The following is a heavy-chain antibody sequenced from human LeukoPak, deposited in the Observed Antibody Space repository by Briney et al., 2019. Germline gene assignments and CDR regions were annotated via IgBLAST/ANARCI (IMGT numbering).Heavy chain of an antibody. CDR1: GGSFSGYY. J-gene: IGHJ6*03. CDR3: ARGLGGYSYGYRYYYYMDV. CDR2: INHSGST. D-gene: IGHD5-18*01. V-gene: IGHV4-34*01. Sequence: SETLSLTCAVYGGSFSGYYWSWIRQPPGKGLEWIGEINHSGSTNYNLSLKSRVTISVDTSKNQFSLKLSSVTAADTAVYYCARGLGGYSYGYRYYYYMDVWGKGTTVTVSS.